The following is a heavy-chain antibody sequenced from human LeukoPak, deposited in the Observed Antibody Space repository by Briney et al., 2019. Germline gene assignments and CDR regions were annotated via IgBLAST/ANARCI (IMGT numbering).Heavy chain of an antibody. Sequence: PGGSLRLSCAASGFTVSSNYMSWVRQAPGKGLEWVSVIYSGDNTYYADSVKGRFTISRDNSKNTLYLQMNSLRADDTAVYYCARGFELITFGGAIGKLNWFDSWGQGTLVTVSS. CDR2: IYSGDNT. V-gene: IGHV3-53*01. CDR1: GFTVSSNY. D-gene: IGHD3-16*02. J-gene: IGHJ5*01. CDR3: ARGFELITFGGAIGKLNWFDS.